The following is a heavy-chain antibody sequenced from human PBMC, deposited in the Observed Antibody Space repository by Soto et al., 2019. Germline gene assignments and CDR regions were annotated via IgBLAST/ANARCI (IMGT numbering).Heavy chain of an antibody. V-gene: IGHV3-21*01. J-gene: IGHJ4*02. CDR1: GFTFSSYS. Sequence: GVSLRLSCAASGFTFSSYSMNWVRQAPGKGLEWVSSISSSSSYIYYADSVKGRFTISRDNAKNSLYLQMNSLRAEDTAVYYCARGGDIVVVPAAVVDYWGQGTLVTVSS. D-gene: IGHD2-2*01. CDR3: ARGGDIVVVPAAVVDY. CDR2: ISSSSSYI.